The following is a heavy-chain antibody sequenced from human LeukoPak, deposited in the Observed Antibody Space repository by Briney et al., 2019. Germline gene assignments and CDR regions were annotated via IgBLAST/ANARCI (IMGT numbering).Heavy chain of an antibody. CDR1: GYSFTNYW. V-gene: IGHV5-51*01. J-gene: IGHJ3*02. CDR2: IYPDDSDT. D-gene: IGHD3-22*01. CDR3: ARVRDSSGYYHPAFDI. Sequence: GESLKISCKGSGYSFTNYWIGWVRQMPGKGLEWMGIIYPDDSDTRYSPSFQGQVTISADKSISTAYLQWSSLKASDTAMYYCARVRDSSGYYHPAFDIWGQGTMVTVSS.